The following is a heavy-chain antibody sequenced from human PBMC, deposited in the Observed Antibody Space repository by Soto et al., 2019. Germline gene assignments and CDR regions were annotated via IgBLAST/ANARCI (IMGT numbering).Heavy chain of an antibody. Sequence: GESLKISCKGSGYSFAGYWITWVRQKPGKGLEWMGRIGPSDSQTYYSPSFRGHVTISVTKSITTVFLQWSSLRASDTAMYYCARQIYDSDTGPNFQYYFDSWGQVTPVTASS. CDR3: ARQIYDSDTGPNFQYYFDS. CDR2: IGPSDSQT. V-gene: IGHV5-10-1*01. J-gene: IGHJ4*02. D-gene: IGHD3-22*01. CDR1: GYSFAGYW.